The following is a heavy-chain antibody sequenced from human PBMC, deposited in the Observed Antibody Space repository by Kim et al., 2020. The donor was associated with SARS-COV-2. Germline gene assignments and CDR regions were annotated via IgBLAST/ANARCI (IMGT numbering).Heavy chain of an antibody. CDR3: ARGDYDILTGYYVSGGMDV. V-gene: IGHV1-18*01. CDR2: ISAYNGNT. CDR1: GYTFTSYG. J-gene: IGHJ6*02. Sequence: ASVKVSCKASGYTFTSYGISWVRQAPGQGLEWMGWISAYNGNTNYAQKLQGRVTMTTDTSTSTAYMELRSLRSDDTAVYYCARGDYDILTGYYVSGGMDVWGQGTTVTVSS. D-gene: IGHD3-9*01.